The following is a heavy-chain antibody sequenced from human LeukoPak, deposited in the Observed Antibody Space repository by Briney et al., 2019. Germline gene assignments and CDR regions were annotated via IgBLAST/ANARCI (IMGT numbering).Heavy chain of an antibody. J-gene: IGHJ4*02. CDR1: GFTFSSYE. CDR3: GKDPNVVGAGTPYDY. V-gene: IGHV3-48*03. CDR2: ISSSGSTT. Sequence: PGGSLRLSCAASGFTFSSYEMNWVRQAPGKGLEWVSYISSSGSTTYYADSVKGRFTISRDNSKNTLYLQMNSLRAEDTAVYYCGKDPNVVGAGTPYDYWGQGTLVTVSS. D-gene: IGHD6-13*01.